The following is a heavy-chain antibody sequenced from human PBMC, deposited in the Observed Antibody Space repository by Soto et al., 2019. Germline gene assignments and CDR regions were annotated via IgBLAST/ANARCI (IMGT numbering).Heavy chain of an antibody. CDR3: AREYSLAVVAPGY. Sequence: LETLSLTCAVYGGSFSGYYWSWIRQPPGKGLEWIGEINHSGSTNYNPSLKSRVTISVDTSKNQFSLNLYSVTAADTAVYYCAREYSLAVVAPGYWGQGILVTVSS. CDR2: INHSGST. D-gene: IGHD2-2*01. J-gene: IGHJ4*02. V-gene: IGHV4-34*01. CDR1: GGSFSGYY.